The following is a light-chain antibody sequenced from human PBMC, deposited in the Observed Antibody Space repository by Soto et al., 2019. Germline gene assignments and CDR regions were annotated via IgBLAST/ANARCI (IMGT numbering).Light chain of an antibody. CDR1: SSKIGNNY. J-gene: IGLJ2*01. CDR3: GTWDSSLSAVV. V-gene: IGLV1-51*01. CDR2: DNN. Sequence: QSVLTQPHSVSAAPRQKVTISCSGSSSKIGNNYVSWYQQLPGTAPKLLIYDNNKRPSGIPDRFSGSKSGTSATLGSTGLQTGDEADYYCGTWDSSLSAVVFGGGTTLTVL.